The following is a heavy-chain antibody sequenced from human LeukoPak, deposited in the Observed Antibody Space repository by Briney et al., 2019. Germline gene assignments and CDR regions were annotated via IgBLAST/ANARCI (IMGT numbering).Heavy chain of an antibody. V-gene: IGHV4-39*01. CDR3: ARVEYYDSCFDY. Sequence: PSETLSLTCTVSGGSISSSSYYWGWIRQPPGKGLEWIGSIYYSGSTYYNPSLKSRVTISVDTSKNQFSLKLGSVTAADTAVYYCARVEYYDSCFDYWGQGTLVTVSS. J-gene: IGHJ4*02. CDR2: IYYSGST. D-gene: IGHD3-22*01. CDR1: GGSISSSSYY.